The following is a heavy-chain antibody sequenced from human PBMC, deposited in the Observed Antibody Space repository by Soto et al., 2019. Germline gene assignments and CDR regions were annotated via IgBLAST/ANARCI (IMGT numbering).Heavy chain of an antibody. D-gene: IGHD6-19*01. CDR3: ASIALVGRGWDV. CDR2: IKQDGSEK. Sequence: EVQLVESGGGLVQPGGSLRLSCAASGFTFSRYWMSWVRQAPVKGLEWVGNIKQDGSEKNYVDSVKGRFTISRDNAKNSLYMQITSLRAEGTVVYYCASIALVGRGWDVWGQGTTVVVSS. CDR1: GFTFSRYW. V-gene: IGHV3-7*01. J-gene: IGHJ6*02.